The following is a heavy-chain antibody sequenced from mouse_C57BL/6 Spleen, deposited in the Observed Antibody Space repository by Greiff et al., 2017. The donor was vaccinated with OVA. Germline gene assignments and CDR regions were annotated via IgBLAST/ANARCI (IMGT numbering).Heavy chain of an antibody. V-gene: IGHV1-39*01. Sequence: VQLQQSGPELVKPGASVKISCKASGYSFTDYNMNWVKQSNGKSLEWIGVLNPNYGTTSYNQQFKGKATLTVDQSSSTAYMQLNSLTSEDSAVYYCATTMITTRDWVYYAMDYWGQGTSVTVSS. CDR3: ATTMITTRDWVYYAMDY. CDR1: GYSFTDYN. D-gene: IGHD2-4*01. CDR2: LNPNYGTT. J-gene: IGHJ4*01.